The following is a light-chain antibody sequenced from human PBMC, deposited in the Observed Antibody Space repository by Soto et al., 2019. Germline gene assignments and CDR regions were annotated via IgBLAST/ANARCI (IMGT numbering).Light chain of an antibody. CDR2: GAS. V-gene: IGKV3-15*01. Sequence: IFITQSPAALSVSRGAXXTLXFRASQSVSSNLAWYQQKPGQAPRLLIYGASTRATGIPARFSGSGSGTDFTLTISSLEPEDFAVYYCQQRSNWPPLTFGGGTK. J-gene: IGKJ4*01. CDR3: QQRSNWPPLT. CDR1: QSVSSN.